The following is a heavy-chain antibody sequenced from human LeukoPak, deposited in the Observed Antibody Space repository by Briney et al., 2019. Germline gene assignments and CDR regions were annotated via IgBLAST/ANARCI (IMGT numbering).Heavy chain of an antibody. CDR3: ARARDGYTADAFDI. CDR1: GFTSSSYA. D-gene: IGHD5-24*01. V-gene: IGHV3-30-3*01. CDR2: ISYDGSNK. Sequence: GGSLRLSCAASGFTSSSYAMHWVRQAPGKGLEWVAVISYDGSNKYYADSVKGRFTISRDNSKNTLYLQMNSLRAEDTAVYYCARARDGYTADAFDIWGQGTMVTVSS. J-gene: IGHJ3*02.